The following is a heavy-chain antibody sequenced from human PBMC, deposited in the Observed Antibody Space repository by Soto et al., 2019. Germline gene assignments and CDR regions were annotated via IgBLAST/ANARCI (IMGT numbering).Heavy chain of an antibody. CDR1: GGTFSSYA. CDR2: IIPIFGTA. V-gene: IGHV1-69*13. J-gene: IGHJ6*02. CDR3: AVPAAMPLNSGYSYGRLYYYYYYGMDV. D-gene: IGHD2-2*01. Sequence: SVKVSCKASGGTFSSYAISWVRQAPGQGLEWMGGIIPIFGTANYAQKLQARVTITADESTSTAYMELSSLRTEDTAVYYCAVPAAMPLNSGYSYGRLYYYYYYGMDVWGQGTMVTVSS.